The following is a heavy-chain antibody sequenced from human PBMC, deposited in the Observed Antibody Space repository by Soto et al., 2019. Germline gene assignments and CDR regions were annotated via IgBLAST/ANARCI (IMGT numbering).Heavy chain of an antibody. J-gene: IGHJ4*02. D-gene: IGHD2-15*01. CDR3: ASHCSGGSCPMPGYDY. CDR2: IYYSGST. CDR1: GGSISSSSYY. V-gene: IGHV4-39*01. Sequence: SETLSLTCTVSGGSISSSSYYWGWIRQPPGKGLEWIGSIYYSGSTYYNPSLKSRVTISVDTSKNQFSLKLSSVTAADTAVYYCASHCSGGSCPMPGYDYWGQGTLVTVSS.